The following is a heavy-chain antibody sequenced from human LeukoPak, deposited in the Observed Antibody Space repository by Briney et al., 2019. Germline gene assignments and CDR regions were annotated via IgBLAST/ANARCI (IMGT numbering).Heavy chain of an antibody. CDR1: GFTFTSSA. J-gene: IGHJ6*02. CDR2: IVVGSGNT. D-gene: IGHD3-3*01. CDR3: AADSRFLEWLSDYYGMDV. V-gene: IGHV1-58*01. Sequence: SVKVSCKASGFTFTSSAVQWVRQARGQRLEWIGWIVVGSGNTNYAQKFQERVTITRDMSTSTAYMELSSLRSEDTAVYYCAADSRFLEWLSDYYGMDVWGQGTTVTVSS.